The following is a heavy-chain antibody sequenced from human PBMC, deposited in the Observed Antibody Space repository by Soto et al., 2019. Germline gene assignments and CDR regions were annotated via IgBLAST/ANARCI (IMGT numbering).Heavy chain of an antibody. V-gene: IGHV3-64D*06. Sequence: PVGSLRLSCSASGFTFSSYAMHWVRQAPGKGLEYVSAISSNGGSTYYADSVKGRFTISRDNSKNTLYLQMSSLRAEDTAVYYCVKSIRKTYIVVVPAANPDWFDPWGQGTLVTVSS. D-gene: IGHD2-2*01. J-gene: IGHJ5*02. CDR2: ISSNGGST. CDR3: VKSIRKTYIVVVPAANPDWFDP. CDR1: GFTFSSYA.